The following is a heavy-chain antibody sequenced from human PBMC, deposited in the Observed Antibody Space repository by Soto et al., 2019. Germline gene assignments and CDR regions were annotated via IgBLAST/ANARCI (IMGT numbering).Heavy chain of an antibody. D-gene: IGHD1-26*01. Sequence: SETLSLTCTVSGGSISSHNWWSWVRHVPEKGLQWIGEIYHTGTTLYKPSLMGRLSISLDKSKNQFSLKLTSVTAADSAVYYCARGGGISSFDYWGQGAQVTVSS. V-gene: IGHV4-4*02. J-gene: IGHJ4*02. CDR1: GGSISSHNW. CDR3: ARGGGISSFDY. CDR2: IYHTGTT.